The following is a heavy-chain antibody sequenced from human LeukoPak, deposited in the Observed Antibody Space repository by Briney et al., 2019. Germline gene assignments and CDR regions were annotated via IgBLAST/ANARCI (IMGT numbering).Heavy chain of an antibody. D-gene: IGHD3-22*01. V-gene: IGHV4-34*01. CDR1: GGSFSGYY. CDR2: INHSGST. J-gene: IGHJ4*02. CDR3: ARGDDSSGYYNY. Sequence: SETLSLTCAVYGGSFSGYYWSWIRQPPGKGLEWIGEINHSGSTNYNPSLKSRVTMSVDTSKNQFSLKLSSVTAADTAVYYCARGDDSSGYYNYWGQGTLVTVSS.